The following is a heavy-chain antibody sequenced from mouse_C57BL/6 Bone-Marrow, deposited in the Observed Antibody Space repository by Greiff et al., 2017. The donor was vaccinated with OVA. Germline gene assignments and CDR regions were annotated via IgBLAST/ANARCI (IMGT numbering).Heavy chain of an antibody. V-gene: IGHV1-15*01. CDR1: GYTFTDYE. J-gene: IGHJ3*01. CDR2: IDPETGGT. CDR3: TKAPYDYDAAY. D-gene: IGHD2-4*01. Sequence: LVESGAELVRPGASVTLSCKASGYTFTDYEMHWVKQTPVHGLEWIGAIDPETGGTAYNQKFKGKAILTADKSSSTAYMELRSLTSEDSAVYYCTKAPYDYDAAYWGQGTLVTVSA.